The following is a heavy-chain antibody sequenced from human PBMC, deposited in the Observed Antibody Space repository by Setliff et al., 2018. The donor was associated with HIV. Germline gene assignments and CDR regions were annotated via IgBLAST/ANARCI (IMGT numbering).Heavy chain of an antibody. Sequence: GGSLRLSCAASGLTFSRYAMSWVRQGQGKGLEWVSGINWNGGSTDYADSVKGRFIISRDNAKNSLYLQMNSLRGEDTALYYCARVMVRGVEYYVDVWGKGTTVTVSS. CDR2: INWNGGST. D-gene: IGHD3-10*01. CDR3: ARVMVRGVEYYVDV. J-gene: IGHJ6*04. V-gene: IGHV3-20*04. CDR1: GLTFSRYA.